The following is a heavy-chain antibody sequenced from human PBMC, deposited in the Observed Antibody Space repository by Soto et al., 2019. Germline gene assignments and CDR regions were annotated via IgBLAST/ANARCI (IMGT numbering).Heavy chain of an antibody. CDR3: ARHRGPMVRGVISNWFDP. CDR1: GGSISSSSYY. D-gene: IGHD3-10*01. CDR2: IYYSGST. Sequence: QLQLQESGPGLVKPSETLSLTCTVSGGSISSSSYYWGWIRQPPGKGLEWIGSIYYSGSTYYNPSNKIRVTIAIDTSTNQFSLKLSSVTAADTAVYYCARHRGPMVRGVISNWFDPWGQGTLVTVSS. V-gene: IGHV4-39*01. J-gene: IGHJ5*02.